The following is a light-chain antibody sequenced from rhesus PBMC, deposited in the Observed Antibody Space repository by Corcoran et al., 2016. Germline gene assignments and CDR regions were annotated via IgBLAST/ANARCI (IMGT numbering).Light chain of an antibody. Sequence: QVILTQSPATLSLSPGERATLSCRASQRVSNYLAWYQQKTGQAPRLLIYGASSRATGIPDRFSGSGSGTDFTLTISSLEPEDVGVYHCYQHSSGDSFGQGTKVEIK. CDR2: GAS. CDR1: QRVSNY. CDR3: YQHSSGDS. J-gene: IGKJ2*01. V-gene: IGKV3-10*01.